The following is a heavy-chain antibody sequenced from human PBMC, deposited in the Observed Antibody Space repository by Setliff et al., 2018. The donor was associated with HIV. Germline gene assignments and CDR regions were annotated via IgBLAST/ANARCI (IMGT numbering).Heavy chain of an antibody. J-gene: IGHJ4*02. CDR3: ARLGYRWGGNDY. Sequence: PSETLSLTCTVSGGSVGSASYYWSWVRQPPGKGLEWIGYIYYTWSTKYNPSLKSRVTMSIDTSKNQFSRKLRSVTAADTAVYYCARLGYRWGGNDYWGQGTLVTVSS. CDR2: IYYTWST. CDR1: GGSVGSASYY. D-gene: IGHD7-27*01. V-gene: IGHV4-61*01.